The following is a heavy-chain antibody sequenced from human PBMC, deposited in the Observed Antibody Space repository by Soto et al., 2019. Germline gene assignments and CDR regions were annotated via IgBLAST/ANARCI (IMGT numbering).Heavy chain of an antibody. CDR3: AKEMGTNHYYYYGMDV. Sequence: GGSLRLSCAASGFTFSSYGMHWVRQAPGKGLEWVALIWFDGSNKYYADSVKGRFTLSRDNSKNTLYLQMNSLRAEDTAVYYCAKEMGTNHYYYYGMDVWGQGTTVTVSS. CDR1: GFTFSSYG. D-gene: IGHD1-1*01. CDR2: IWFDGSNK. J-gene: IGHJ6*02. V-gene: IGHV3-33*06.